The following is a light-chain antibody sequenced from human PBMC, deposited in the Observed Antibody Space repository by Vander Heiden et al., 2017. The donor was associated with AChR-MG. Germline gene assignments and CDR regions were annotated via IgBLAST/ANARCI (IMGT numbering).Light chain of an antibody. CDR2: AAA. Sequence: DIQMTQSPSSLSASVGDRVTITCRASQSIISYLNWYQQKPGKAPKLLIYAAASLQSGVPSRISGSRSGTDFTLTISSLQPEDVATYYCQQRYSTPPDTFGQGTKLEIK. V-gene: IGKV1-39*01. J-gene: IGKJ2*01. CDR3: QQRYSTPPDT. CDR1: QSIISY.